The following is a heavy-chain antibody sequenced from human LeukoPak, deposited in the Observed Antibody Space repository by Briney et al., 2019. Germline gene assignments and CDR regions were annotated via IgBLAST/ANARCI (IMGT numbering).Heavy chain of an antibody. D-gene: IGHD1-1*01. J-gene: IGHJ4*02. Sequence: GGSLRLSCAASGFTFSSYDMHWVRQATGKGLEWVSAIGTAGDTYYPGSVEGRFTISIENAKNSLYLQMNSLRAGDTAVYYCARASGGTTTTEGSFDYWGQGTLVTVSS. V-gene: IGHV3-13*01. CDR1: GFTFSSYD. CDR2: IGTAGDT. CDR3: ARASGGTTTTEGSFDY.